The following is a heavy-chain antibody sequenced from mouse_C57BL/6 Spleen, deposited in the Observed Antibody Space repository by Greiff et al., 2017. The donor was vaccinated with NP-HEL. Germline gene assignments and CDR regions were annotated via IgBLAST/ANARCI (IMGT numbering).Heavy chain of an antibody. CDR2: IDPSDSET. Sequence: VQLQQSGAELVRPGSSVKLSCKASGYTFTSYWMHWVKQRPIQGLEWIGNIDPSDSETHYNQKFKDKATLTVDKSSSTAYMQLSSLTSEDSAVYYCARREDGNYDAMDYWGQGTSVTVSS. V-gene: IGHV1-52*01. CDR3: ARREDGNYDAMDY. J-gene: IGHJ4*01. CDR1: GYTFTSYW. D-gene: IGHD2-1*01.